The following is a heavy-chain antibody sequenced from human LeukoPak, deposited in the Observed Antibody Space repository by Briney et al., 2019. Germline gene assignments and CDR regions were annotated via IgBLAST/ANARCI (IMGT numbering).Heavy chain of an antibody. CDR1: GFMFVTYE. J-gene: IGHJ4*02. D-gene: IGHD1-1*01. CDR3: TRGGSVTTGPIDH. Sequence: PGGSLRLSCAASGFMFVTYEMTWVRHAPGGGLEWIAYISSSGKTIYYADSVRGRFTVARDNARSSLYLDMNSLRVEDTAFYFCTRGGSVTTGPIDHWGQGTLVTV. CDR2: ISSSGKTI. V-gene: IGHV3-48*03.